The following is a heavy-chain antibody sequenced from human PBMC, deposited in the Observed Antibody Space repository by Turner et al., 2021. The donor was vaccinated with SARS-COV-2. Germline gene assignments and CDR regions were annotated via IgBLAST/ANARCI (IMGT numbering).Heavy chain of an antibody. CDR2: IIPFFDTT. Sequence: QVQLVQSGAEVKKPRASSKVPCKASGGTFSSYAIGWVRQAPGQGLVWRGGIIPFFDTTNYGQKFQGRVTINTDESTSTAYMELGSLRSDDTAVYYCARFTAYDSRGSTFDYWGQGTLVTVSS. D-gene: IGHD3-22*01. CDR1: GGTFSSYA. J-gene: IGHJ4*02. CDR3: ARFTAYDSRGSTFDY. V-gene: IGHV1-69*05.